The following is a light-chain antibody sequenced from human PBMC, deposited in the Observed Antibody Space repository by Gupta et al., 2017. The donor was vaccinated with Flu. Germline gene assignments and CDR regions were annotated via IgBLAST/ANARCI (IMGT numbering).Light chain of an antibody. CDR2: KAS. V-gene: IGKV1-5*03. J-gene: IGKJ4*01. CDR1: QSISSW. CDR3: QQYNSWLT. Sequence: SPSTLSASVGDRVTITCRASQSISSWLAWYQQKPGKAPKLLIYKASSLESGVPSRFSGSGSGTEFTLTISSLQPDDFATYYCQQYNSWLTFGGGTKVEIK.